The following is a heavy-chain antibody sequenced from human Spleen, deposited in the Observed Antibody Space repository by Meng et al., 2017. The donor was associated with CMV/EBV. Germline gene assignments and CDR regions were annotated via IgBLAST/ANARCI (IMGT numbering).Heavy chain of an antibody. V-gene: IGHV1-18*01. D-gene: IGHD6-13*01. CDR1: GYSITSYG. Sequence: KADGYSITSYGISWVRQAPGQGPEWMGWTSGYNGNTIYAQKFQGRVTMTTDASTSTAYLELRSLRSDDTAVYYCARDQQLIPAEYFQHWGPGTLVTVSS. CDR3: ARDQQLIPAEYFQH. CDR2: TSGYNGNT. J-gene: IGHJ1*01.